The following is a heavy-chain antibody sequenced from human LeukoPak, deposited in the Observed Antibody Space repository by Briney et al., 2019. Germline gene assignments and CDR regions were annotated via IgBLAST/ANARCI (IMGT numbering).Heavy chain of an antibody. J-gene: IGHJ6*02. V-gene: IGHV3-23*01. CDR1: GFTFNNYG. D-gene: IGHD6-13*01. Sequence: GGSLRLSCAASGFTFNNYGMNWVRQAPGKGLEWVSLITGSGSSTFYADSVKGRFTISRDNAKNTLYLQMNSLRVEDTAVYYCARVLGARVAAGTQYYYYGMDVWGQGTTVTVSS. CDR3: ARVLGARVAAGTQYYYYGMDV. CDR2: ITGSGSST.